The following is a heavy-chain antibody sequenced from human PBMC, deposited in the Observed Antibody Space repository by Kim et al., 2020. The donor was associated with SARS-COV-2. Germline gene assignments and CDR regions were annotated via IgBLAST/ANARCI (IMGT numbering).Heavy chain of an antibody. Sequence: FQGQVTISADKSISTAYLQWSSLKASDTAMYYCARQDGYYDSSGYYHFDYWGQGTLVTVSS. V-gene: IGHV5-51*01. CDR3: ARQDGYYDSSGYYHFDY. J-gene: IGHJ4*02. D-gene: IGHD3-22*01.